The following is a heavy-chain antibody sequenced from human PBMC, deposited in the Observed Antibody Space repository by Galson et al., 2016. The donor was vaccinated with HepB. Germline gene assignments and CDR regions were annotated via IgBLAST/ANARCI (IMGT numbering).Heavy chain of an antibody. V-gene: IGHV3-23*01. CDR1: GFTFSTYA. CDR3: AKEFVATGGVVGDY. Sequence: SLRLSCAAFGFTFSTYAMSWVRQAPGKGLEWVSAISNSGSTTYYADSVKGRFTISRDKSKNTLYLQMNSLRVEDTALYYCAKEFVATGGVVGDYWGQGTLVTVSS. D-gene: IGHD2-8*02. J-gene: IGHJ4*02. CDR2: ISNSGSTT.